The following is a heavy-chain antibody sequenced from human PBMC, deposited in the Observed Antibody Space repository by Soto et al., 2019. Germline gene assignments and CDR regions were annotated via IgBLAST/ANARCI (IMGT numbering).Heavy chain of an antibody. Sequence: EVQLVETGGGLIQPGGSLRLSCAASGFTVSSNYMSWVRQAPGKGLEWVSVIYSGGSTYYADSVKGRFTISRDKSKNTLYLQMDSLRAEDTAVYYCARAASVTTPFYAFDIWGQGTKVTVSS. CDR1: GFTVSSNY. J-gene: IGHJ3*02. D-gene: IGHD4-17*01. V-gene: IGHV3-53*02. CDR3: ARAASVTTPFYAFDI. CDR2: IYSGGST.